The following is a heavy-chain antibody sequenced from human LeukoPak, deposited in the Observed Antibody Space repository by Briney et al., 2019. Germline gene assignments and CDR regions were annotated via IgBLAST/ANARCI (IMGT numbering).Heavy chain of an antibody. CDR3: ARGGIAVAGTQEYFQH. J-gene: IGHJ1*01. V-gene: IGHV4-34*01. D-gene: IGHD6-19*01. Sequence: SETLSLTCTVSGGSISSYYWSCIRQPPGKGLEWIGEINHSGSTNYNPSLKSRVTISVDTSKNQFSLKLSSVTAADTAVYYCARGGIAVAGTQEYFQHWGQGTLVTVSS. CDR2: INHSGST. CDR1: GGSISSYY.